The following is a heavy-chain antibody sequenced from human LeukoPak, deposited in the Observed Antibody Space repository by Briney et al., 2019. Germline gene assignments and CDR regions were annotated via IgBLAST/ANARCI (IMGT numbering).Heavy chain of an antibody. CDR2: INSDGSST. Sequence: PGGSLRRSCAASGFTFSRTWMYWVRQAPGKGLVWVSRINSDGSSTTYADSVKGRFTISRDNAKNTAYLQMNSLRGEDTAVYFCARDWHYAMDVWGQGTTVTVSS. CDR3: ARDWHYAMDV. J-gene: IGHJ6*02. V-gene: IGHV3-74*01. CDR1: GFTFSRTW.